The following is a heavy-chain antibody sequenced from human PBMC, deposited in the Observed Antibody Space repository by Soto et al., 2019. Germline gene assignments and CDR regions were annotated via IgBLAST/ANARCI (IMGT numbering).Heavy chain of an antibody. CDR3: ARVSGGRLEFNFDY. Sequence: GGSLRLSCAASGFTFSSYSMNWVRQAPGKGLEWVSSISSSSSYIYYADSVKGRFTISRDNAKNSLYLQMNSLRAEDTAVYYCARVSGGRLEFNFDYWGQGTLVTVSS. J-gene: IGHJ4*02. CDR2: ISSSSSYI. CDR1: GFTFSSYS. V-gene: IGHV3-21*01. D-gene: IGHD6-25*01.